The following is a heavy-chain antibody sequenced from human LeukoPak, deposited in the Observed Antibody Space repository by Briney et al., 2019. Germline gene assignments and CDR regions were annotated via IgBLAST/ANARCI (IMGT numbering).Heavy chain of an antibody. D-gene: IGHD6-13*01. J-gene: IGHJ4*02. Sequence: GSLRLSCATSGFTFSSYWMSWIRQPPGKGLEWIGYIYNSGSTSYNPSLKSRVTISLDTSQNQFSLKLSSLTAADTAVYYCARGVVAAAGRTFDFWGQGTLVTVSS. CDR3: ARGVVAAAGRTFDF. V-gene: IGHV4-59*01. CDR1: GFTFSSYW. CDR2: IYNSGST.